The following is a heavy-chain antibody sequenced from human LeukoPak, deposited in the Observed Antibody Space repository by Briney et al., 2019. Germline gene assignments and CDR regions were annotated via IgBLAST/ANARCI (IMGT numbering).Heavy chain of an antibody. V-gene: IGHV3-7*01. CDR1: GLTFGNYW. Sequence: GGSLRLSCTVSGLTFGNYWMVWVRQAPGKGLQWVTNIKKDGSVKNYVDSVKGRFTISRDNAENSLYLQMNSLRAEDTAVYYCGRDIGFDTFDIWGQGTMVTVSS. CDR3: GRDIGFDTFDI. D-gene: IGHD3-9*01. J-gene: IGHJ3*02. CDR2: IKKDGSVK.